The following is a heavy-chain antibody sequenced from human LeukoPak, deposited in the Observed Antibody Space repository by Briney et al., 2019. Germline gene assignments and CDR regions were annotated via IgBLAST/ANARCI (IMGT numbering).Heavy chain of an antibody. CDR2: ICYSVST. V-gene: IGHV4-39*01. CDR1: GGSISSSSYY. CDR3: VRHSRSGYGGYENAFDL. D-gene: IGHD5-12*01. Sequence: KPSETLSLTCTVSGGSISSSSYYWGWIRQPPGKGLEWIGNICYSVSTYYNPSLRSRVTMSVDTSKNQFSLRLSSVTAADTAIYYCVRHSRSGYGGYENAFDLWGQGTMVSVSS. J-gene: IGHJ3*01.